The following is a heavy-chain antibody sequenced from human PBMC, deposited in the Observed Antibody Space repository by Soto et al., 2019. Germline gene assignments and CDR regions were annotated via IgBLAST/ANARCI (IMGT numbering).Heavy chain of an antibody. CDR3: GGTTVTKYYYGMDV. D-gene: IGHD4-4*01. V-gene: IGHV4-61*01. Sequence: SETLSLTCTVSGGSVSSGSYYWSWIRQPPGKGLEWIGYIYYSGSTNYNPSLKSRVTISVDTAKNQFSLKLGSVTAADTAVYYCGGTTVTKYYYGMDVWGQGTTVTVSS. CDR1: GGSVSSGSYY. J-gene: IGHJ6*02. CDR2: IYYSGST.